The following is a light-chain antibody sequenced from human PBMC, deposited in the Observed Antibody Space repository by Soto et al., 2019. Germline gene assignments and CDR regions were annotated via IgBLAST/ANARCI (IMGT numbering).Light chain of an antibody. CDR3: QQYNTWPIT. V-gene: IGKV3-15*01. J-gene: IGKJ5*01. CDR1: QSVSDK. CDR2: RAS. Sequence: EIVLTQSPVTLSLSPGERVTLSCRASQSVSDKLAWYQQKPGQGPRLLVYRASTRTLGIPARFSGSESGTEFTLTISSLQSEDFAIYYCQQYNTWPITFGQGTRLEIK.